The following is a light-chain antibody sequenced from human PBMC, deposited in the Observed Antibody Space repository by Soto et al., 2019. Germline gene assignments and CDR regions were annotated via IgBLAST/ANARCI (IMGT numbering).Light chain of an antibody. CDR2: AAS. CDR1: QDISSY. Sequence: IQVTQSPSSLSAPVPQRVPITCRASQDISSYLAWYQQKPGKAPTLLIYAASTLQSGVPSRFSGSGFGTDFTLAISSLQAEDFASYYCKQLRSYPSTFGGGTKVDIK. CDR3: KQLRSYPST. V-gene: IGKV1-9*01. J-gene: IGKJ4*01.